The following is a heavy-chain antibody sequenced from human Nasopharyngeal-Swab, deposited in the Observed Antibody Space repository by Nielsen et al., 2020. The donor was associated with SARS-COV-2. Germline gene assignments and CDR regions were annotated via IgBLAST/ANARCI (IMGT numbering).Heavy chain of an antibody. D-gene: IGHD3-10*01. CDR2: IKQDGSEK. J-gene: IGHJ6*03. V-gene: IGHV3-7*03. CDR3: ARDVYGSGSQAPDYYYYYMDV. Sequence: GESLKISCAASGFPFNIYWMSWVRQAPGKGLEWVANIKQDGSEKYYVNSVKGRFTISRDNAKNSLYLQMNSLRAEDTAVYYCARDVYGSGSQAPDYYYYYMDVWGKGTTVTVSS. CDR1: GFPFNIYW.